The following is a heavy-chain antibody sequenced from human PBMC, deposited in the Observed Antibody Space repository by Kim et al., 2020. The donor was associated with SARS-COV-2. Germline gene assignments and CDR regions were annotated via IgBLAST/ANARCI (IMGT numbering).Heavy chain of an antibody. D-gene: IGHD2-2*02. CDR1: GFTFSTYA. CDR3: AKGGCGSASSYTTDA. Sequence: GGSLRLSCATSGFTFSTYAMTWVRQAPGKGLQWVSTVSGSGDSTYYADSVKGRFTIYRDTSKNILFLQMNSLRGEDTAVYYCAKGGCGSASSYTTDAWG. V-gene: IGHV3-23*01. CDR2: VSGSGDST. J-gene: IGHJ5*01.